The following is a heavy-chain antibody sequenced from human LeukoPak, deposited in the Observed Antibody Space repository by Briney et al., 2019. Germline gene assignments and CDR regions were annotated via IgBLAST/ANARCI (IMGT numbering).Heavy chain of an antibody. CDR3: ARVFRRDGYFDY. J-gene: IGHJ4*02. D-gene: IGHD5-24*01. Sequence: SDTLSLTCTVSVGSITEHDSSWIRQPPGKGLEWIGYIFYTGNTNYNPSLNSRVTISVDASKNQFSLQLSAVTAADTAVYYCARVFRRDGYFDYWGQGTLVTVSS. V-gene: IGHV4-59*11. CDR2: IFYTGNT. CDR1: VGSITEHD.